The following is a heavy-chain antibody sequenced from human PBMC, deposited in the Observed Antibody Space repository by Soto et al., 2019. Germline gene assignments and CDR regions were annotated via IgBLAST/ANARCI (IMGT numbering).Heavy chain of an antibody. CDR3: ARGDEITIFGVVVYDNFDF. D-gene: IGHD3-3*01. CDR1: GYTFTRYA. V-gene: IGHV1-3*01. J-gene: IGHJ4*02. CDR2: INVGNGYT. Sequence: ASVKVSCKTSGYTFTRYAMHWVRQAPGQRLEWMGWINVGNGYTKYSQRFQDTVTITRDTSASTAYMELSSLRSEDTAVYYCARGDEITIFGVVVYDNFDFSGQAILVTVSS.